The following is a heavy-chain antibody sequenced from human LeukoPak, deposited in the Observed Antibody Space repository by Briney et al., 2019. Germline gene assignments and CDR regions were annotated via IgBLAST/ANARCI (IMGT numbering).Heavy chain of an antibody. J-gene: IGHJ4*02. CDR1: GFTFSSYW. CDR2: SNSDGRST. Sequence: PGGSLRLSCAASGFTFSSYWMHWVRQAPGKGLVWVSRSNSDGRSTNYADSVRGRFTISRDNAKNTLYLQMNSLRAEDTAVYYCAREGIAADFDYWGQGTLVTVSS. D-gene: IGHD6-25*01. V-gene: IGHV3-74*01. CDR3: AREGIAADFDY.